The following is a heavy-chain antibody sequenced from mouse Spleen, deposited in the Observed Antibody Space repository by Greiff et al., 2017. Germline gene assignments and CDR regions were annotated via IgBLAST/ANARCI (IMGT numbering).Heavy chain of an antibody. J-gene: IGHJ4*01. D-gene: IGHD1-2*01. CDR1: GFTFSDYG. CDR3: AKDYGTAMDY. CDR2: ISSGSSTI. V-gene: IGHV5-17*01. Sequence: EVKLVESGGGLVKPGGSLKLSCAASGFTFSDYGMHWVRQAPEKGLEWVAYISSGSSTIYYADTVKGRFTISRDNAKNTLFLQMTSLRSEDTAMYYCAKDYGTAMDYWGQGTSVTVSS.